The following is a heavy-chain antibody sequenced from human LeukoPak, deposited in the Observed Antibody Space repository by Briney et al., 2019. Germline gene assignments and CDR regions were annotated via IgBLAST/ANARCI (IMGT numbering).Heavy chain of an antibody. CDR1: GGSLSGYY. Sequence: SETLSLTCAVYGGSLSGYYGSWIRQPPGKGLEWIGEINHSGSTNYNPSLKGRVTISVDTSKNQFSLKLSSVTAADTAVYYCARGNTVVSRFDAFDIWGQGTMVTVSS. J-gene: IGHJ3*02. V-gene: IGHV4-34*01. CDR2: INHSGST. D-gene: IGHD4-23*01. CDR3: ARGNTVVSRFDAFDI.